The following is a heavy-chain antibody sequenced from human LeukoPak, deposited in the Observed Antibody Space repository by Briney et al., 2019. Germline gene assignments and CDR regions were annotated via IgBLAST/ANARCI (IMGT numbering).Heavy chain of an antibody. D-gene: IGHD3-22*01. V-gene: IGHV3-49*04. CDR1: GFTFSSYW. CDR2: IRSKAYGGTT. CDR3: TRGMNYYDSSGDAFDI. Sequence: GGSLRLSCAASGFTFSSYWMSWVRQAPGKGLEWVGFIRSKAYGGTTEYAASVKGRFTISRDDSKSIAYLQMNSLKTEDTAVYYCTRGMNYYDSSGDAFDIWGQGTMVTVSS. J-gene: IGHJ3*02.